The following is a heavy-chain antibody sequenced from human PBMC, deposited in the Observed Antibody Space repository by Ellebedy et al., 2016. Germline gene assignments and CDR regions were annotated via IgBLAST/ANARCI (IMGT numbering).Heavy chain of an antibody. CDR3: ARHSFKGNWFDP. J-gene: IGHJ5*02. CDR1: GYTFTNYF. Sequence: ASVKVSCKASGYTFTNYFIHWVRQAPGQSFEWMGWINAGNGNTKYSQKFQGRVTITRDTSATTAYMELSSLRSEDTAVFYCARHSFKGNWFDPWGQGTLVTVSS. CDR2: INAGNGNT. V-gene: IGHV1-3*01. D-gene: IGHD2-15*01.